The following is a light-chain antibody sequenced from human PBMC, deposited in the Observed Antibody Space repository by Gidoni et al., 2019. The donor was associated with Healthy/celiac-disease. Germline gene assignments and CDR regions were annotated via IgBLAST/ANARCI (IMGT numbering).Light chain of an antibody. V-gene: IGKV3-20*01. J-gene: IGKJ4*01. CDR2: GAS. Sequence: EIVLTQSPCTLSLSPGERATLSCRASQSVSSSYLAWYQQKPGQAPRLLIYGASSRATGIPDRFSGSGSGTDFTLTISRLEPEDFAVYYCQQYGSSLRLTFGGGTKVEIK. CDR3: QQYGSSLRLT. CDR1: QSVSSSY.